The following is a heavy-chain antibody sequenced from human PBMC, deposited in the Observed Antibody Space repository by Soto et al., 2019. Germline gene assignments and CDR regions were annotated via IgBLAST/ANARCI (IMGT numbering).Heavy chain of an antibody. Sequence: GGSLRLSCAASGFTFSSYGMHWVRQGPGKGLEWVAVIWYDGSNKYYADSVKGRFSISRDNSKNTLYLQMNSLRAEDTAVYYCARAGPITVTTYYCGMDVWGQGTTVTVSS. CDR3: ARAGPITVTTYYCGMDV. J-gene: IGHJ6*02. D-gene: IGHD4-17*01. CDR2: IWYDGSNK. CDR1: GFTFSSYG. V-gene: IGHV3-33*01.